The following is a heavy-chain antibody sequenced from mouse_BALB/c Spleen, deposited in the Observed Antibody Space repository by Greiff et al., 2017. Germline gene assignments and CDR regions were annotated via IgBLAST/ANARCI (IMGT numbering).Heavy chain of an antibody. J-gene: IGHJ3*01. D-gene: IGHD1-2*01. CDR1: GFTFSSFG. Sequence: EVQGVESGGGLVQPGGSRKLSCAASGFTFSSFGMHWVRQAPEKGLEWVAYISSGSSTIYYADTVKGRFTISRDNPKNTLFLQMTSLRSEDTAMYYCARSHYLAWFADWGQGTLVTVSA. CDR2: ISSGSSTI. V-gene: IGHV5-17*02. CDR3: ARSHYLAWFAD.